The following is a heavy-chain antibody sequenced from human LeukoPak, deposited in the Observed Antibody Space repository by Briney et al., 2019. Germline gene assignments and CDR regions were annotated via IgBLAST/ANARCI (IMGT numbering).Heavy chain of an antibody. CDR1: GGSISSYY. CDR3: ARLASGSYGPLTPFDY. J-gene: IGHJ4*02. Sequence: SETLSLTCTVSGGSISSYYWSWIRRPSGKGLEWIGDIYYSGSTNYNPSLKSRVTISVDTSKNQFSLRLSSVTAADTAVYYSARLASGSYGPLTPFDYWGQGTLVTVSS. CDR2: IYYSGST. V-gene: IGHV4-59*08. D-gene: IGHD1-26*01.